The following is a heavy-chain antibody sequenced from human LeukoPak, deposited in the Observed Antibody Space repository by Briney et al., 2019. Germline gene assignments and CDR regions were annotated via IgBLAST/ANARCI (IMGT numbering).Heavy chain of an antibody. CDR1: GGSISSGGYY. J-gene: IGHJ3*02. D-gene: IGHD3-9*01. Sequence: PSQTLSLTCTVSGGSISSGGYYWSCIRQHPGKGLECIGYIYYSGSTNYNPSLKSRVTISVDTSKNQFSLKLSSVTAADTAVYYCARSEGILTGYDAFDIWGQGTMVTVSS. CDR2: IYYSGST. V-gene: IGHV4-31*03. CDR3: ARSEGILTGYDAFDI.